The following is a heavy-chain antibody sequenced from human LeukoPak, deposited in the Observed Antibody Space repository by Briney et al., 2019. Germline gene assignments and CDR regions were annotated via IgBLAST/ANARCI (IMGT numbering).Heavy chain of an antibody. V-gene: IGHV4-38-2*01. CDR3: ARHGSGWLNIAAAYFDY. CDR2: IYYSGST. Sequence: SETLSLTCAVSGYSISSGYYWGWIRQPPGKGLEWIGSIYYSGSTYYNPSLKSRVTISVDTSKNQFSLKLSSVTAADTAVYYCARHGSGWLNIAAAYFDYWGQGTLVTVSS. D-gene: IGHD6-13*01. CDR1: GYSISSGYY. J-gene: IGHJ4*02.